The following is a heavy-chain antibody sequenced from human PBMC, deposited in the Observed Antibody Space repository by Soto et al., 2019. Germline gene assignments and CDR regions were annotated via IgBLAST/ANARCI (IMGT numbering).Heavy chain of an antibody. CDR3: SRGLLGSAPSYTFHGMAV. CDR2: SRNRVNSHTK. CDR1: GFTFSDHY. D-gene: IGHD2-15*01. J-gene: IGHJ6*01. Sequence: EVQLVESGGGLVQPGGSLRLSCAASGFTFSDHYMDWVRQAPGKGLEWVARSRNRVNSHTKEYAASVKGRFTISRDESKSSPYLQMISLKIEDTAVYYCSRGLLGSAPSYTFHGMAVWGQGTTVTVSS. V-gene: IGHV3-72*01.